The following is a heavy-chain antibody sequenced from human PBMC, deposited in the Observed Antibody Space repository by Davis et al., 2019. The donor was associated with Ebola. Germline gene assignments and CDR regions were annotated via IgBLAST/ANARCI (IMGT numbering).Heavy chain of an antibody. Sequence: AASVKVSCKASGYTFTSYDINWVRQATGQGLEWMGWMNPNSGNTGYAQKFQGWVTMNRDTSISTAYMELSRLRSDDTAVYYCARDRFFYDSGDYYYYGMDVWGQGTTVTVSS. J-gene: IGHJ6*02. V-gene: IGHV1-8*01. CDR2: MNPNSGNT. D-gene: IGHD5/OR15-5a*01. CDR1: GYTFTSYD. CDR3: ARDRFFYDSGDYYYYGMDV.